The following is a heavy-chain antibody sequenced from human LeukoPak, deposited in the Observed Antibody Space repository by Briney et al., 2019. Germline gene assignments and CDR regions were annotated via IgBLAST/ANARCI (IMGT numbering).Heavy chain of an antibody. V-gene: IGHV3-30*02. CDR2: ISYDGRNE. Sequence: GGSLRLSCAASGFPFRNYGIHWVPQAPGKGPEWVAFISYDGRNEYYAGSVKGRFTISRDNSKNTLSLQMNSLRAEDTAVYSCAKEDRGPSEMSTTKGLDYWGQGTLVTVSS. D-gene: IGHD5-24*01. CDR1: GFPFRNYG. J-gene: IGHJ4*02. CDR3: AKEDRGPSEMSTTKGLDY.